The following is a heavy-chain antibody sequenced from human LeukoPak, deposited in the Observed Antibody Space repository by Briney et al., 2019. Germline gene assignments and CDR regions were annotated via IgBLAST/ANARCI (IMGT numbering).Heavy chain of an antibody. CDR3: ARAFCPFGVVIPYYFGY. CDR1: GFTFSDYY. V-gene: IGHV3-11*04. Sequence: KTGGSLRLSCAASGFTFSDYYMSWIRQAPGKGLEWVSYISSRGSTIQYADSVKGRFTISRDNAKNSLYLQMNSLRAEDTAVYYCARAFCPFGVVIPYYFGYWGQGTLVTVSS. D-gene: IGHD3-3*01. J-gene: IGHJ4*02. CDR2: ISSRGSTI.